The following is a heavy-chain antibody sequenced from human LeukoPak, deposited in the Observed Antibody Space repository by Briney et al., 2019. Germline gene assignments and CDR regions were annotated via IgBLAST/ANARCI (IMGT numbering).Heavy chain of an antibody. D-gene: IGHD3-10*01. CDR1: GGSISSYY. V-gene: IGHV4-38-2*02. Sequence: SETLSLTCTVSGGSISSYYWSWIRQPPGKGLEWIGSIYHSGSTYYNPSLKSRVTISVDTSKNQFSLKLSSVTAADTAVYYCARDITMVRGVIITHYFDYWGQGTLVTVSS. CDR3: ARDITMVRGVIITHYFDY. J-gene: IGHJ4*02. CDR2: IYHSGST.